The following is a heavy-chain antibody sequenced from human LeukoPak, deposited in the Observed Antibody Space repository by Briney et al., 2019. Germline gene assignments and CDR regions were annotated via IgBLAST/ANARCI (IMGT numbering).Heavy chain of an antibody. Sequence: ASVKVSCKASGNSFTTYGITWVRQAPGQGLEWMGWINVNTKYAQKFQGRVTMTTDTSTRTAYMELRSLRSDDTAVYYCARAPRCNTESCNSWFDTWGQGTLVTVSS. CDR1: GNSFTTYG. D-gene: IGHD2/OR15-2a*01. J-gene: IGHJ5*02. CDR2: INVNT. V-gene: IGHV1-18*01. CDR3: ARAPRCNTESCNSWFDT.